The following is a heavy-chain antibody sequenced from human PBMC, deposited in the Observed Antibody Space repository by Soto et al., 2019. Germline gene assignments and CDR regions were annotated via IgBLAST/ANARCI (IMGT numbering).Heavy chain of an antibody. D-gene: IGHD3-9*01. J-gene: IGHJ4*02. Sequence: ASVKVSCKASGYTFTSYDINWVRQATGQGLEWMGWMNPNSGNTGYAQKFQGRVTMTRNTSISTAYMELSSLRPEDTAVYYCARGYDILTGYYDLYYFDYWGQGTLVTVSS. CDR2: MNPNSGNT. V-gene: IGHV1-8*01. CDR1: GYTFTSYD. CDR3: ARGYDILTGYYDLYYFDY.